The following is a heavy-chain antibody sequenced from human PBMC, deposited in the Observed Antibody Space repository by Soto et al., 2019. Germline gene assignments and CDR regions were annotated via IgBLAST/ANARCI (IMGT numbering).Heavy chain of an antibody. CDR1: GYSISSSNC. CDR3: AKYGSGFDY. Sequence: SXTLSLTCAVSGYSISSSNCWGWIRQPPGKGLEWIGYIYYSGSTYYNPSLKSRVTMSVDTSKNQFSLKMSSVTAVDTAVYYCAKYGSGFDYWGQGTLVTVSS. D-gene: IGHD3-10*01. J-gene: IGHJ4*02. V-gene: IGHV4-28*01. CDR2: IYYSGST.